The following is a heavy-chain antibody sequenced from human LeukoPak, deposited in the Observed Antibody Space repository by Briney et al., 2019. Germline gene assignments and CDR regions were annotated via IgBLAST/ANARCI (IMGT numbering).Heavy chain of an antibody. CDR3: ARVPYYDFQADAFDI. V-gene: IGHV6-1*01. CDR1: GDSFSANGAA. Sequence: HSQTLSLTCAISGDSFSANGAAWNWIRQSPSRGLEWLGRTYYRSKWYNDYAVSVKSRITINPDTSKNQFSLQLNSVTPEDTAVYYCARVPYYDFQADAFDIWGQGTMVTVSS. D-gene: IGHD3-3*01. J-gene: IGHJ3*02. CDR2: TYYRSKWYN.